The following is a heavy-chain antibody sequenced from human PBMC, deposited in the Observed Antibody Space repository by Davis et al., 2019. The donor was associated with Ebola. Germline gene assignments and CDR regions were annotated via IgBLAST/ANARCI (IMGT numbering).Heavy chain of an antibody. J-gene: IGHJ4*02. CDR1: GGSFSGYY. D-gene: IGHD5-18*01. Sequence: SETLSLTCAVYGGSFSGYYWSWIRQPPGKGLEWIGEINHSGSTNYNPSLKSRVTISVDTSKNQFSLKLSSVTAADTAVYYYARGYSYGLRVFDYWGQGTLVTVSS. CDR2: INHSGST. V-gene: IGHV4-34*01. CDR3: ARGYSYGLRVFDY.